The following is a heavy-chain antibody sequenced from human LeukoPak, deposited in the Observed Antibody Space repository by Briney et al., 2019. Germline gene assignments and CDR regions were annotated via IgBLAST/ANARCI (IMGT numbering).Heavy chain of an antibody. J-gene: IGHJ4*02. D-gene: IGHD3-10*01. CDR3: ARDSPDGSGTYYNGSPDY. CDR1: GYTFSSYG. Sequence: ASVKVSCKASGYTFSSYGISWVRQAPGQGLEWMGWISAYNGNTNYRQKLQGRVTMTTDTSTSTAYMDLRSLRSDDTAIYYCARDSPDGSGTYYNGSPDYWGQGTLVTVSS. V-gene: IGHV1-18*01. CDR2: ISAYNGNT.